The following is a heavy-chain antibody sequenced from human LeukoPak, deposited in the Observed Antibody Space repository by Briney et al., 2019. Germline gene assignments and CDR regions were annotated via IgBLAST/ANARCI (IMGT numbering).Heavy chain of an antibody. D-gene: IGHD5-18*01. J-gene: IGHJ4*02. CDR1: GYTFTGCF. V-gene: IGHV1-2*02. CDR3: ARFAYNYGYVYFDH. CDR2: IDPNSDNI. Sequence: GASVKVSCKASGYTFTGCFIHYVRQAPGQGLEWMGWIDPNSDNIRYSETFKDRVTMTRDTSTNTAYMELSWLRSDDTAVYYCARFAYNYGYVYFDHWGQGTLVIVSP.